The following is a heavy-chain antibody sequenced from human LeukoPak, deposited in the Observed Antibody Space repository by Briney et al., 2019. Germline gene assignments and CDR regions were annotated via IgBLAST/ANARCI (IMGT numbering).Heavy chain of an antibody. D-gene: IGHD1-26*01. CDR2: IYYSGST. J-gene: IGHJ4*02. Sequence: TSGTLSLTCTVSGGSISSSSYYWGWIRQPPGKGLEWIGSIYYSGSTYYNPSLKSRVTISVDTSKNQFSLKLSSVTAADTAVYYCARAPLVGIFDYWGQGTLVTVSS. CDR1: GGSISSSSYY. V-gene: IGHV4-39*07. CDR3: ARAPLVGIFDY.